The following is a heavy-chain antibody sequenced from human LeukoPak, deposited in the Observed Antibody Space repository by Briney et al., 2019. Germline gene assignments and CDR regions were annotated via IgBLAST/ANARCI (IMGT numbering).Heavy chain of an antibody. CDR2: ILDRGST. V-gene: IGHV4-39*07. CDR3: ARAAVSRGLNFDY. D-gene: IGHD6-13*01. J-gene: IGHJ4*02. CDR1: DDSIRTNHYY. Sequence: SETLSLTCTVSDDSIRTNHYYWGWIRQPPGKGLEWIGRILDRGSTYYNPSLKSRVTISLDTSRNQFSLNLRSVTAADTAVYYCARAAVSRGLNFDYWGQGTLVTVSS.